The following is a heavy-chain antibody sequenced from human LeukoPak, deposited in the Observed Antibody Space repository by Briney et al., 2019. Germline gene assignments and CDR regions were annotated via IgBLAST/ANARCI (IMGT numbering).Heavy chain of an antibody. D-gene: IGHD5-18*01. J-gene: IGHJ4*02. V-gene: IGHV3-66*01. Sequence: TGGSLRLSCAASEFTVSSNHMTWVRQAPGKGLERVSIIYSGGSTFYADSVKGRFTISRDNSKNTLHLQMNSLRAEDTAVYYCARTMGYSYGNYFDYWGQGTLATVSS. CDR3: ARTMGYSYGNYFDY. CDR2: IYSGGST. CDR1: EFTVSSNH.